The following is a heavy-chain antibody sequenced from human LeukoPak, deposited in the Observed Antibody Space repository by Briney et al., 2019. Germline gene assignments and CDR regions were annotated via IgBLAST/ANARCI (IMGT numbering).Heavy chain of an antibody. Sequence: GESLRLSCAASGFTFSSYWMSWVRQAPGKGLEWVANIKQDGSEKYYVDSVKGRFTISRDNAKNSLYLQMNSLRAEDTAVYYCARDCSGGSCYYYYYGMDVWGQGTTVTVSS. CDR3: ARDCSGGSCYYYYYGMDV. CDR2: IKQDGSEK. CDR1: GFTFSSYW. V-gene: IGHV3-7*01. J-gene: IGHJ6*02. D-gene: IGHD2-15*01.